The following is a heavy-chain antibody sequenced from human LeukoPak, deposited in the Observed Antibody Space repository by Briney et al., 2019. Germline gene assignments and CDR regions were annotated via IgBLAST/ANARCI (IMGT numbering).Heavy chain of an antibody. CDR2: INPNSGGT. CDR1: GYTFTVYY. CDR3: ARGTKFSTFDIVVVPFDY. D-gene: IGHD2-2*01. V-gene: IGHV1-2*02. Sequence: ASVKVSCKASGYTFTVYYIHWVRQAPGQGLEWMGWINPNSGGTNCAQKFQGRVTMTRDTSISTAYMELSRLRSDDTAVYYCARGTKFSTFDIVVVPFDYWGQGTLVTVSS. J-gene: IGHJ4*02.